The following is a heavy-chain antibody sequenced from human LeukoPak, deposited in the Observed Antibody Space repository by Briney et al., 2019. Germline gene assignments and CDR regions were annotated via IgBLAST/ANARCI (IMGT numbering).Heavy chain of an antibody. CDR3: ARREYYYDSSGYYPSDAFDI. J-gene: IGHJ3*02. CDR2: TSAYNGNT. CDR1: GYTFTSYG. V-gene: IGHV1-18*01. D-gene: IGHD3-22*01. Sequence: ASVKVSCKASGYTFTSYGISWVRQAPGQGLEWMGWTSAYNGNTNYAQKLQGRVTMTTDTSTSTAYMELRSLRSDDTAVYYCARREYYYDSSGYYPSDAFDIWGQGTMVTVSS.